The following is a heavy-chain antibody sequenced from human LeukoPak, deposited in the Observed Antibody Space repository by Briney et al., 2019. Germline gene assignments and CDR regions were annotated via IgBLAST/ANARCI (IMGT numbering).Heavy chain of an antibody. CDR2: INPNSGGT. Sequence: ASVKVSCKASGYTFTGYYMHWVRQAPGQGPEWMGWINPNSGGTNYAQKFQGRVTMTRDTSISTAYMELSRLRSDDTAVYYCAREGYYYDSSGYYLCWGQGTPVTVSS. CDR3: AREGYYYDSSGYYLC. D-gene: IGHD3-22*01. J-gene: IGHJ4*02. V-gene: IGHV1-2*02. CDR1: GYTFTGYY.